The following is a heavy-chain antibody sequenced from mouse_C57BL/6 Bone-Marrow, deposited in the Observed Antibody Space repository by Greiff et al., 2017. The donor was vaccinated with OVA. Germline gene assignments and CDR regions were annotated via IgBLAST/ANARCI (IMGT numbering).Heavy chain of an antibody. CDR1: GYTFTSYW. V-gene: IGHV1-64*01. J-gene: IGHJ3*01. CDR2: IHPNSGST. D-gene: IGHD2-3*01. Sequence: QVQLQQPGAELVKPGASVKLSCKASGYTFTSYWMHWVKQRPGQGLEWIGMIHPNSGSTNSNEKFKSKATLTVDKSSSTAYMQLSSLTSEDSAVYYCARSGDGYYLAWFAYWGQGTLVTVSA. CDR3: ARSGDGYYLAWFAY.